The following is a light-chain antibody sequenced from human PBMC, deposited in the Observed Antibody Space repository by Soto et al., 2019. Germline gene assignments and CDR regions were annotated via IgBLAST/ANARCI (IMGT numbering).Light chain of an antibody. CDR3: QHYSSSPPEFT. CDR2: GAS. CDR1: QSVSSNY. J-gene: IGKJ3*01. Sequence: EIVLTQSPATLSLSPGERATLSCRASQSVSSNYLAWYQQRPGQAPRLLIFGASYGATGIPDRFSGSGSGTDFTLTISRLEPEDFAVYYCQHYSSSPPEFTFGPGTKVDSK. V-gene: IGKV3-20*01.